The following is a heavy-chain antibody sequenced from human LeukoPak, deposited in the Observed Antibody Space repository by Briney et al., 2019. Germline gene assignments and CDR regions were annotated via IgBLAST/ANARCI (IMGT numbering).Heavy chain of an antibody. CDR1: GGTFTSYG. CDR2: ISAYNGNT. Sequence: ASVKVSCKASGGTFTSYGISWVRQAPGQGLEWMGWISAYNGNTNYAQKLQGRVTMTTDTSTSTAYMELRSLRSDDTAVYYCAREVMNYGDYSAFDIWGQGTMVTVSS. J-gene: IGHJ3*02. V-gene: IGHV1-18*01. CDR3: AREVMNYGDYSAFDI. D-gene: IGHD4-17*01.